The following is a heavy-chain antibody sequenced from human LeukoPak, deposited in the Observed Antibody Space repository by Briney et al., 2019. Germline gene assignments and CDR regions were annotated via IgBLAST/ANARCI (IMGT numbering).Heavy chain of an antibody. CDR3: AKPADFWSGYSDDY. V-gene: IGHV3-23*01. CDR2: ISGSGGST. D-gene: IGHD3-3*01. J-gene: IGHJ4*02. Sequence: GGSLRLSCAASGFTFSSYAMSWVRQAPGKGLEWVSAISGSGGSTYYADSVKGRFTISRDNSKNTLYLQMNSLRAEDTAVYYCAKPADFWSGYSDDYWGQGTLVTVSA. CDR1: GFTFSSYA.